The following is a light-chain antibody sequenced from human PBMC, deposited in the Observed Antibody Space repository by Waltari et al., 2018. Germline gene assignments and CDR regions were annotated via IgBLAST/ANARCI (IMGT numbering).Light chain of an antibody. Sequence: EIVLTQSPVTLSVSPGERATLSCRTSQSVRSNLAWYQQKPGQAPRLLIYGASTRATGIPARFSGNGSGTEFTLTISSMQSEDFAVYYCQHCNDWPPLTFGGGTKVEIK. J-gene: IGKJ4*01. V-gene: IGKV3-15*01. CDR3: QHCNDWPPLT. CDR2: GAS. CDR1: QSVRSN.